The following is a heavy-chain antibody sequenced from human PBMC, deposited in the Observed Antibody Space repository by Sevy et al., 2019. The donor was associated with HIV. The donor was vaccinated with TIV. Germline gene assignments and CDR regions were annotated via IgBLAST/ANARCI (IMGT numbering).Heavy chain of an antibody. J-gene: IGHJ4*02. CDR2: IHFDGSDK. D-gene: IGHD6-13*01. CDR3: AKNTAAAGTGGFHY. CDR1: AFTFSHYA. V-gene: IGHV3-30*02. Sequence: GGSLRLSCAASAFTFSHYAMHWVRQAPGKGLEWVAFIHFDGSDKYYADSVKGRFTISRDNSKNMLYLQMNSLRAEDTAGYYCAKNTAAAGTGGFHYWGQGTRVTVSS.